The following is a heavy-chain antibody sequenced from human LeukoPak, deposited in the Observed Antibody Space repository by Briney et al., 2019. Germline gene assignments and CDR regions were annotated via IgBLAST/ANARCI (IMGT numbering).Heavy chain of an antibody. V-gene: IGHV4-34*01. CDR2: INHSGST. J-gene: IGHJ3*02. D-gene: IGHD4-17*01. CDR1: GGSFSGYY. CDR3: ARHGDYGDYVGWFDAFDI. Sequence: SETLSLTCAVYGGSFSGYYWSWIRQPPGKGLEWIGEINHSGSTNYNPSLKSRVTISVDTSKNQFSLKLSSVTAADTAVYYCARHGDYGDYVGWFDAFDIWGQGTMVTVSS.